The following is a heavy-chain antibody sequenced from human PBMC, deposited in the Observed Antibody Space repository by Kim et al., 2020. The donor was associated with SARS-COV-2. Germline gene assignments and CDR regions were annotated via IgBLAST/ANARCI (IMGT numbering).Heavy chain of an antibody. J-gene: IGHJ6*01. Sequence: SETLSLTCTVSGGSISSSSYYWGWIRQPPGKGLEWIGSIYYSGSTYYNPSLKSRVTISVDTSKNQFSLKLSSVTAADTAVYYCARQVHSSGWYPYYYYG. V-gene: IGHV4-39*07. CDR2: IYYSGST. D-gene: IGHD6-19*01. CDR1: GGSISSSSYY. CDR3: ARQVHSSGWYPYYYYG.